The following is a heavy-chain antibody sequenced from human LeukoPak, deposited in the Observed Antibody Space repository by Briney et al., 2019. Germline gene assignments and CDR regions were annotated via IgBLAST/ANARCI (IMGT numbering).Heavy chain of an antibody. V-gene: IGHV3-7*04. CDR2: IKQDGSEK. D-gene: IGHD3-22*01. CDR3: AKESSSYTWDFQH. J-gene: IGHJ1*01. CDR1: GFTFSSYS. Sequence: SGGSLRLSCAASGFTFSSYSMNWVRQAPGKGLEWVATIKQDGSEKYYVDSVKGRFTISRDNAKNSLYLQMNSLRAEDAAVYYCAKESSSYTWDFQHWGQGTLVTVSS.